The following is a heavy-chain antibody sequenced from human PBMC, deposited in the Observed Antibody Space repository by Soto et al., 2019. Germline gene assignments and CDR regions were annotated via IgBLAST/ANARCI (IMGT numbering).Heavy chain of an antibody. CDR1: GFTFSSYG. J-gene: IGHJ4*02. Sequence: LRLSCAASGFTFSSYGMHWVRQAPGKGLEWVAVIWYDGSNKHYADPVKGRFTISRDNSKNTLSLQMNSLRAEDTAIYYCARDIDWYSNSSGLDNWGQGTLVTVSS. CDR3: ARDIDWYSNSSGLDN. D-gene: IGHD1-26*01. V-gene: IGHV3-33*01. CDR2: IWYDGSNK.